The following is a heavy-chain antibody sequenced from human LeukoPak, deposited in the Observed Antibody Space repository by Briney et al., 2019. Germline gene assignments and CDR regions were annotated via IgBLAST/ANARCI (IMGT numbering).Heavy chain of an antibody. Sequence: GGSLRLSCAASGFTFSSYAMSWVRQAPGKGLEWVSAISGSGGSTYYADSVEGRFTISRDNSKNTLYLQMNSLRAEDTAVYYCAKDQISNWNSRALDYWGQGTLVTVSS. CDR2: ISGSGGST. J-gene: IGHJ4*02. CDR3: AKDQISNWNSRALDY. CDR1: GFTFSSYA. D-gene: IGHD1-7*01. V-gene: IGHV3-23*01.